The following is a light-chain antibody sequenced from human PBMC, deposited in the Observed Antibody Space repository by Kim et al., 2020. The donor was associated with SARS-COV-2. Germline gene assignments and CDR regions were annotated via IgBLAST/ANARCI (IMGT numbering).Light chain of an antibody. Sequence: QSALTQPPSASGTPGQSVTMSCAATTSDVGDFYAISWYQQRPGKAPQLIIYEVNRRPSGVPDRFSGSKSGNTASLTVSGLQPEDEATYYCSPAGNNNNFVIFGGGTQLTVL. V-gene: IGLV2-8*01. CDR3: SPAGNNNNFVI. CDR2: EVN. J-gene: IGLJ2*01. CDR1: TSDVGDFYA.